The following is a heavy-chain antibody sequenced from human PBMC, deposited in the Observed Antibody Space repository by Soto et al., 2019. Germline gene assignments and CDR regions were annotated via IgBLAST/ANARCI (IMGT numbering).Heavy chain of an antibody. D-gene: IGHD3-10*01. CDR2: IYSGGST. Sequence: HPGGSLRLSCAASWFTVSSNYMSWVRQAPGKGLEWVSVIYSGGSTYYADSVKGRFTISRDNSKNTLYLQMNSLRAEDTAVYYCARDRITMVRRTQYYYYYGMDVWGQGTTVTVSS. J-gene: IGHJ6*02. CDR1: WFTVSSNY. V-gene: IGHV3-53*01. CDR3: ARDRITMVRRTQYYYYYGMDV.